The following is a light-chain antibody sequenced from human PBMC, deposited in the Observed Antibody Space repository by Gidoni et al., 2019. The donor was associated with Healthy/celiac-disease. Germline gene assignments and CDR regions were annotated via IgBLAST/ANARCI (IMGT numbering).Light chain of an antibody. V-gene: IGKV1-39*01. CDR2: AAS. CDR1: QSISSY. Sequence: DIQMTQSPSSLSASVGDRVTITCRASQSISSYLNSYQQKPGKAPKLLIYAASSLQSGVPSRVSGSGSGTDFTLTISRLQPEDFATYYCQQSYSTLFTFGGGTKVESK. J-gene: IGKJ4*01. CDR3: QQSYSTLFT.